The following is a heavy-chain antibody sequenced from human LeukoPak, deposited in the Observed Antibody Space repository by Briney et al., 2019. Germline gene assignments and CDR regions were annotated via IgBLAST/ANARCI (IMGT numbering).Heavy chain of an antibody. CDR1: GGSISSSNW. Sequence: SGTLSLTCAVSGGSISSSNWWSGVRHPPGEGLGWIGEIYHSGSTNYNPSLKGRVTISVDKSKNQFSLKLSSVTAADTAVYYCASERGYSSSWYAHWGQGTLVTVSS. CDR3: ASERGYSSSWYAH. V-gene: IGHV4-4*02. D-gene: IGHD6-13*01. J-gene: IGHJ4*02. CDR2: IYHSGST.